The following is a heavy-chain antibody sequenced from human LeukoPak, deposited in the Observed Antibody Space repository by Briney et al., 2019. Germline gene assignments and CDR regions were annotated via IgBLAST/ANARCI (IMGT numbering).Heavy chain of an antibody. D-gene: IGHD6-6*01. CDR1: GFTFSSYE. CDR2: ISSSGSTI. CDR3: ARDSSSSLLGY. J-gene: IGHJ4*02. Sequence: GGSLRLSCAASGFTFSSYEMNWVRQAPGKGLEWVSYISSSGSTIYYADSVKGRFTISRDNAKNSLYLQMNSLRAGDTAVYYCARDSSSSLLGYWGQGTLVTVSS. V-gene: IGHV3-48*03.